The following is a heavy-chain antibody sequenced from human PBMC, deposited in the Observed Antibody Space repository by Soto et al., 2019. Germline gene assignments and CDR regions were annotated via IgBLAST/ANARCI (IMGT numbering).Heavy chain of an antibody. V-gene: IGHV1-69*01. CDR2: VSPPFRTS. D-gene: IGHD3-10*01. CDR1: GVSFNNNG. Sequence: QVHLVQSGAEVKKPGSSVKVYCKTSGVSFNNNGIGWVRQASGHGLEWMGGVSPPFRTSNYARKFQGRISITADASTGTVNMELSSLTSEDTAQYYCARVLYYGSGSYSPYGMDVWGHGTTFTVFS. J-gene: IGHJ6*02. CDR3: ARVLYYGSGSYSPYGMDV.